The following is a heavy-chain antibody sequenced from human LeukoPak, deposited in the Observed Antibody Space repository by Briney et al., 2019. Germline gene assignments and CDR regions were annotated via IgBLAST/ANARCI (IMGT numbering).Heavy chain of an antibody. CDR2: IRCDGSNK. D-gene: IGHD3-3*02. CDR1: GFTFSSYG. V-gene: IGHV3-30*02. J-gene: IGHJ4*02. Sequence: GGSLRLSCAASGFTFSSYGMHWVRQAPGKGLEWVAFIRCDGSNKYYADSVKGRFTISRDNSKNTLYLQMNSLRAEDTAVYYCARHLHTRPDYWGQGTLVTVSS. CDR3: ARHLHTRPDY.